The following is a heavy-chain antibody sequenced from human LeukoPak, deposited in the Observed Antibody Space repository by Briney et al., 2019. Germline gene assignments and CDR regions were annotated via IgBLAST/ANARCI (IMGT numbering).Heavy chain of an antibody. CDR3: ARGDESSSCPDY. D-gene: IGHD6-13*01. CDR1: GFTFNTYG. Sequence: PGGSLRLSCAASGFTFNTYGMHWVRQAPDKGLEWVAFIRYDGADKYYADSVKGRFTISRDNSKNTLYLQMNSLRVEDSAVYYCARGDESSSCPDYWGQGTLVTVSS. V-gene: IGHV3-30*02. CDR2: IRYDGADK. J-gene: IGHJ4*02.